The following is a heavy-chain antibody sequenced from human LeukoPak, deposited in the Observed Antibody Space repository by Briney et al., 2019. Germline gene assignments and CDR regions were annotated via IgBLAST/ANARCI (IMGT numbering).Heavy chain of an antibody. D-gene: IGHD3-10*01. CDR3: AKDIGFGEKGAFDY. CDR2: ISWNSGSI. J-gene: IGHJ4*02. V-gene: IGHV3-9*01. Sequence: SGGSLRLSCAASGFTFSSYAMSWVRQAPGKGLEWVSGISWNSGSIGYADSVKGRFTISRDNAKNSLYLQMNSLRAEDTALYYCAKDIGFGEKGAFDYWGQGTLVTVSS. CDR1: GFTFSSYA.